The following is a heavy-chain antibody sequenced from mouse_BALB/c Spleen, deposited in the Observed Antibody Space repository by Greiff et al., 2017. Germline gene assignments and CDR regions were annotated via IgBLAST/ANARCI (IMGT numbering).Heavy chain of an antibody. CDR1: GFTFSSYA. CDR3: ARVEGFCDY. CDR2: ISSGGSYT. V-gene: IGHV5-9-4*01. Sequence: EVKLMESGGGLVKPGGSLKLSCAASGFTFSSYAMSWVRQSPEKRLEWVAEISSGGSYTYYPDTVTGRFTISRDNAKNTLYLEMCSLRSEDTAMYYCARVEGFCDYWGQGTTLTVSS. J-gene: IGHJ2*01.